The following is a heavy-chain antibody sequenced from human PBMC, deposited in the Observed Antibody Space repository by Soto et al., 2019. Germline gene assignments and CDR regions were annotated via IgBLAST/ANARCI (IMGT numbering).Heavy chain of an antibody. CDR1: GYTFTRYG. V-gene: IGHV1-18*01. D-gene: IGHD2-15*01. CDR2: ISGYNGDT. CDR3: AKNVLPPYYYSGLDV. Sequence: QGQLVQSGAEVKKPGASVKVSCKASGYTFTRYGISWVRQAPGQGLGWMGWISGYNGDTKYAQKFQGRVTMTIDTCTTTAFMELRSLTSDDTAVYYCAKNVLPPYYYSGLDVWGQGTTGTVSS. J-gene: IGHJ6*02.